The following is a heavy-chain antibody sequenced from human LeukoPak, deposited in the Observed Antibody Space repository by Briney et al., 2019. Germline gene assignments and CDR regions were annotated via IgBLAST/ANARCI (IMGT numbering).Heavy chain of an antibody. J-gene: IGHJ3*02. Sequence: TSQTLSLTCAVYGGSFSGYFWSWIRQPPGKGLEWIGEINHSGSTNYNPSLKSRVTISVDTSKNQFSLKLNSVTAADTAVYCCARFPKYYYDSSAYYYAFDIWGQGTVVTVSS. CDR2: INHSGST. CDR1: GGSFSGYF. D-gene: IGHD3-22*01. V-gene: IGHV4-34*01. CDR3: ARFPKYYYDSSAYYYAFDI.